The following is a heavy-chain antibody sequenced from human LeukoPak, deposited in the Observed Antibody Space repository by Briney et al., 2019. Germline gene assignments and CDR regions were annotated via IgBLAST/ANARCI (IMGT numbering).Heavy chain of an antibody. CDR1: GGSISSSSYY. J-gene: IGHJ5*02. CDR3: ARGRILGIAAAGPTPQSWFDP. V-gene: IGHV4-39*07. CDR2: IYYSGST. D-gene: IGHD6-13*01. Sequence: PSEPLSLPCTVSGGSISSSSYYWGWIRQPPGKGLEWIGSIYYSGSTYYNPSLNSRVPISVDTSKNQFSLKLSSVIAADTAVYYCARGRILGIAAAGPTPQSWFDPWGQGTLVTVSS.